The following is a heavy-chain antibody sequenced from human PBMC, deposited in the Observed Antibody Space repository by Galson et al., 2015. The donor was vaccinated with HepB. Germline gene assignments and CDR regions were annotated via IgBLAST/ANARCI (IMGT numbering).Heavy chain of an antibody. Sequence: SLRLSCAASGFTFSSYSMNWVRQAPGKGLEWVSSISSSSSYIYYADSVKGRFTISRDNAKNSLYLQMNSLRAEDTAVYYCARDNLGYSSSWSLVDYYGMDVWGQGTTVTVSS. CDR2: ISSSSSYI. V-gene: IGHV3-21*01. J-gene: IGHJ6*02. CDR1: GFTFSSYS. CDR3: ARDNLGYSSSWSLVDYYGMDV. D-gene: IGHD6-13*01.